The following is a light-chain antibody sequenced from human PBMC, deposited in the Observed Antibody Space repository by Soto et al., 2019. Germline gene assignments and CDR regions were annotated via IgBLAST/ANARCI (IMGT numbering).Light chain of an antibody. CDR3: LQDYGDSLT. J-gene: IGKJ1*01. CDR2: AAS. V-gene: IGKV1-6*01. CDR1: RDVGSD. Sequence: QMTQSPSSLPASVGEKIIITCRASRDVGSDVSWYQQKPGQAPKLLIYAASNLYTGVPSRFSGSRSGTEFTLTISSLQPEDFASYYCLQDYGDSLTFGKGTKV.